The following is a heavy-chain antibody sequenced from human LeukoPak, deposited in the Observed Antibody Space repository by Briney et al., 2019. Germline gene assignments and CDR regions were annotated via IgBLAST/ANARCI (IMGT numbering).Heavy chain of an antibody. J-gene: IGHJ6*03. D-gene: IGHD2-2*01. Sequence: ASVKVSCKASGYTFTSYGISWVRQAPGQGLEWMGWISAYNGNTNYAQKLQGRVTMTRDMSTSTVYMELSSLRSEDTAVYYCARAPSYCSSTSCYHDCYYYYMDVWGKGTTVTVSS. CDR1: GYTFTSYG. CDR2: ISAYNGNT. CDR3: ARAPSYCSSTSCYHDCYYYYMDV. V-gene: IGHV1-18*01.